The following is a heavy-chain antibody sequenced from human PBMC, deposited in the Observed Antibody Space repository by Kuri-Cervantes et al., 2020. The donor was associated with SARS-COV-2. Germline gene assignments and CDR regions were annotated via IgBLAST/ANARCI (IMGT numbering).Heavy chain of an antibody. CDR2: INAGNGNT. V-gene: IGHV1-3*01. J-gene: IGHJ4*02. D-gene: IGHD6-19*01. CDR1: GYTFTSYA. Sequence: ASVKVSCKASGYTFTSYAMNWVRQAPGQRLEWMGWINAGNGNTKYSQKFQGRVTITRDTSASTAYMELSSLRSEDTAVYYCAFQWLGGYYFDYWGQGTLVTVSS. CDR3: AFQWLGGYYFDY.